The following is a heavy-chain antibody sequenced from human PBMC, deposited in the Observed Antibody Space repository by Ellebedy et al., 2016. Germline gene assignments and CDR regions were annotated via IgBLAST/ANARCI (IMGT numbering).Heavy chain of an antibody. Sequence: SETLSLXCTVSGGSISTYYWSWIRQPPGKGLEWIGYIYYSGSTNYNPSLKSRVTMSVDTSKNQFSLKLSSVTAADTAMYYCARAFNFGVGWFDPWGQGTLVTVSS. D-gene: IGHD3-3*01. CDR3: ARAFNFGVGWFDP. V-gene: IGHV4-59*12. CDR1: GGSISTYY. J-gene: IGHJ5*02. CDR2: IYYSGST.